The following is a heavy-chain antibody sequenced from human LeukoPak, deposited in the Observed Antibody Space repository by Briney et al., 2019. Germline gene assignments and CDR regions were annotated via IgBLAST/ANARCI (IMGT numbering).Heavy chain of an antibody. J-gene: IGHJ5*02. CDR1: GGSISSHY. CDR3: ARGVGTGWFDP. CDR2: IYYSGST. D-gene: IGHD3-10*01. Sequence: PSETLSLTCTVSGGSISSHYWSWIRQPPGKGLEWIGYIYYSGSTNYNPSLKSRVTISVDTSKNQFSLKLSSVTAADTAVYYCARGVGTGWFDPWGQGTLVTVSS. V-gene: IGHV4-59*11.